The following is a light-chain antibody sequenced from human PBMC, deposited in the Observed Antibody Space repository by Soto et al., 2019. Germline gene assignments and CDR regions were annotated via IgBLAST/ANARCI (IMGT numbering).Light chain of an antibody. J-gene: IGLJ3*02. CDR1: SSDVGGYNY. V-gene: IGLV2-8*01. Sequence: QSALTQPPSASGCPGQSVTISCTGTSSDVGGYNYVSWYQQHPGKAPKLMIYEVTKRPSGVPDRFSGSKSGNTASLTVSGLLAEDEADYYCSSHAGINNVVFGGGTKVTVL. CDR2: EVT. CDR3: SSHAGINNVV.